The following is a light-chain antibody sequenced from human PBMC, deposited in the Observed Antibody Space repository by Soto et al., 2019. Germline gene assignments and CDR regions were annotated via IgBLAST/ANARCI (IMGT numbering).Light chain of an antibody. V-gene: IGKV1-39*01. CDR1: QSVSIY. J-gene: IGKJ1*01. CDR2: AAS. CDR3: QQSYSTPPWT. Sequence: DVQITQSPSSLSASVGDRVTITCRASQSVSIYLNWYQQKPGKAPNLLISAASSLQNGVPSRFRGSGSGTDFTLTISGLKPEDFATYYCQQSYSTPPWTFGQGTKVDIK.